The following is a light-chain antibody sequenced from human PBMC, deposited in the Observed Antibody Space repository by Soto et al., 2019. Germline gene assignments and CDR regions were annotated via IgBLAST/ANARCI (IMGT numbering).Light chain of an antibody. Sequence: QSALAQPPSASGSPGQSVTISCTGSGSDIGAYKFVSWYQQHPGKAPKLMIFGVTERPSGVPDRFSGSKSGNTASLTVSRLQADDEAIYYCYSYAGRNIWVFGGGTKLTVL. V-gene: IGLV2-8*01. CDR2: GVT. CDR1: GSDIGAYKF. CDR3: YSYAGRNIWV. J-gene: IGLJ3*02.